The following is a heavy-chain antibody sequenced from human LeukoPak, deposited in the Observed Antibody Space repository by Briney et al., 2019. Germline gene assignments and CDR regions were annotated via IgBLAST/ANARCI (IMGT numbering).Heavy chain of an antibody. Sequence: GGSLRLSCVASGFTFSRSWMNWVRQTPGNGLEWVANIKQDGSDKYYADSVKGRFTISRDNAENSLYLQMNSLRAEDSAVYYCARDSIVGATTFDSWGQGTLITVSS. J-gene: IGHJ4*02. CDR1: GFTFSRSW. CDR2: IKQDGSDK. CDR3: ARDSIVGATTFDS. V-gene: IGHV3-7*01. D-gene: IGHD1-26*01.